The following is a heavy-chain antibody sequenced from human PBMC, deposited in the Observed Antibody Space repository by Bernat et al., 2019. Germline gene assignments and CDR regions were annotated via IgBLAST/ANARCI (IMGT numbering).Heavy chain of an antibody. Sequence: RGAGPGRVRPSQALSLTGTVSGGSISSGGYYWSWIRQHPGKGLEWIGYIYYSGSTYYNPSLKSRVTISVDTSKNQFSLKLSSVTAADTAVYYCARVTLRDRSMGVWGKGTTVTVSS. J-gene: IGHJ6*04. CDR2: IYYSGST. CDR3: ARVTLRDRSMGV. V-gene: IGHV4-31*03. D-gene: IGHD3-16*01. CDR1: GGSISSGGYY.